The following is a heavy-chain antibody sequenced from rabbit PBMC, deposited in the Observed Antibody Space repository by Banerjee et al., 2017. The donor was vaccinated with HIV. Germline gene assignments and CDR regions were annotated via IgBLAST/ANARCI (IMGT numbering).Heavy chain of an antibody. D-gene: IGHD4-1*01. CDR3: ARGDGSSGWGGL. V-gene: IGHV1S47*01. CDR1: GFDFSSYW. Sequence: ELVESGGGLVQPGESLTLSCKASGFDFSSYWMSWVRQAPGKGLEWIGCINTGSGSAWYANWAKGRFTITRSTSLNTVTLQLNSLTAADTATYFCARGDGSSGWGGLWGPGTLVTVS. CDR2: INTGSGSA. J-gene: IGHJ4*01.